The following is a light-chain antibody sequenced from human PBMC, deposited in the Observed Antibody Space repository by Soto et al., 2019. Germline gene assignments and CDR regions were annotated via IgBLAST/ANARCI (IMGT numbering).Light chain of an antibody. CDR3: QQHGSSTYT. V-gene: IGKV3-20*01. J-gene: IGKJ2*01. Sequence: EIVLTQSPGSLSLSPRERATLSCRASQSVTSSHLAWYQQKPGQAPRLLIYGESRRATGIPDRFSGSGSGTDFTLSISRLEPEDSAMYYCQQHGSSTYTFGQGTKVDIK. CDR2: GES. CDR1: QSVTSSH.